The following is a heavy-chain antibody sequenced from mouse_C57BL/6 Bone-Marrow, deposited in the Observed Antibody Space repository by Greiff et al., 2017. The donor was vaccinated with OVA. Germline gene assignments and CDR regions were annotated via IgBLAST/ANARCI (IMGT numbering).Heavy chain of an antibody. CDR2: ISDGGSYT. V-gene: IGHV5-4*01. J-gene: IGHJ3*01. CDR1: GFTFSSYA. CDR3: ARDGVSY. Sequence: EVKLMESGGGLVKPGGSLKLSCAASGFTFSSYAMSWVRQTPEKRLEWVATISDGGSYTYYPDNVKGRFTLSRDNAKNNLYLQMSHLKSEDTAMYYCARDGVSYWGQGTLVTVSA.